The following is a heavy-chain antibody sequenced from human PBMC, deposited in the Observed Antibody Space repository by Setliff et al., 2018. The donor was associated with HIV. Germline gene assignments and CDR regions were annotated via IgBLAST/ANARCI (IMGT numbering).Heavy chain of an antibody. Sequence: ASVKVSCKASGGTFSSYAISWVRQAPGQGLEWMGWISAYNGNTNYAQKLQGRVTMTTDTSTSTAYMELRSLRSDDTAVYYCAREESSGHEDYWGQGTLVTVSS. J-gene: IGHJ4*02. CDR3: AREESSGHEDY. CDR2: ISAYNGNT. CDR1: GGTFSSYA. V-gene: IGHV1-18*01. D-gene: IGHD2-15*01.